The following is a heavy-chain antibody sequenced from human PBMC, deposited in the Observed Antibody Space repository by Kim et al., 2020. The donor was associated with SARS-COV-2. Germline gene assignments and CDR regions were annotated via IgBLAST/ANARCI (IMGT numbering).Heavy chain of an antibody. CDR2: ISYDGSNK. Sequence: GGSLRLSCAASGFTFSSYAMHWVRQAPGKGLEWVAVISYDGSNKYYADSVKGRFTISRDNSKNTLYLQMNSLRAEDTAVYYCARGKSYSSSFDYWGQGTL. D-gene: IGHD6-13*01. CDR3: ARGKSYSSSFDY. J-gene: IGHJ4*02. V-gene: IGHV3-30*04. CDR1: GFTFSSYA.